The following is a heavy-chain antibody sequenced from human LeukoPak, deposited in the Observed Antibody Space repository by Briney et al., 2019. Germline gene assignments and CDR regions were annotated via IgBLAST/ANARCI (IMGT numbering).Heavy chain of an antibody. CDR2: IYTSGST. Sequence: SETLSLTCTVSGYSISSGSYYWSWIRQPAGKGLEWIGRIYTSGSTNYNPSLKSRVTISVDTSKNQFSLKLSSVTAADTAVYYCTRLTPMIVVIDWGQGTLVTVSS. D-gene: IGHD3-22*01. CDR3: TRLTPMIVVID. CDR1: GYSISSGSYY. J-gene: IGHJ4*02. V-gene: IGHV4-61*02.